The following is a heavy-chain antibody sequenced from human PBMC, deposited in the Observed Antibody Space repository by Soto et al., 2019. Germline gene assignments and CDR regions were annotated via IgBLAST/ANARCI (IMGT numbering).Heavy chain of an antibody. V-gene: IGHV3-21*01. Sequence: KPGGSLRLSCAASGFTFSSYSMNWVRQAPGKGLEWVSSISSSSSYIYYADSVKGRFTISRDNAKNSLYLQMNSLRAEDTAVYYCARNRKTDVVVVVAATPNWFDPWGQGTLVTVSS. CDR1: GFTFSSYS. CDR3: ARNRKTDVVVVVAATPNWFDP. D-gene: IGHD2-15*01. J-gene: IGHJ5*02. CDR2: ISSSSSYI.